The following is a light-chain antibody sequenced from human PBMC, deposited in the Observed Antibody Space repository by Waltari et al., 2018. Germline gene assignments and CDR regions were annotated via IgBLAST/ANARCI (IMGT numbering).Light chain of an antibody. Sequence: ILMPQSPATLPVSPAETATLSCRASQSVSSNLAWYQQKPGQAPRLLIYGASTRATGIPARFSGSGSGTEFTLTISSLQSEDFAVYYCQQYNNWPPWTFGQGTKVEIK. CDR1: QSVSSN. CDR3: QQYNNWPPWT. V-gene: IGKV3D-15*01. CDR2: GAS. J-gene: IGKJ1*01.